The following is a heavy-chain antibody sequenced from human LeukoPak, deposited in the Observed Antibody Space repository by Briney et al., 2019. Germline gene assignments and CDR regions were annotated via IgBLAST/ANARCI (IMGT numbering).Heavy chain of an antibody. CDR1: GYTFTGYY. CDR2: INPNSGGT. CDR3: ARGCGGDSSCSDAFDI. Sequence: GASVKVSCKASGYTFTGYYMHWVRQAPGQGLEWMGRINPNSGGTNYAQKFQGRVTMTRDTSISTAYMELSRLRSDDTAVYYCARGCGGDSSCSDAFDIWGQGTMVTVSS. D-gene: IGHD2-21*02. J-gene: IGHJ3*02. V-gene: IGHV1-2*06.